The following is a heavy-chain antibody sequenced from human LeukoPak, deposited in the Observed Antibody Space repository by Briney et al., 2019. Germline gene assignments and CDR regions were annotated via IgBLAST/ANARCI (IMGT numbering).Heavy chain of an antibody. D-gene: IGHD5-12*01. CDR3: AKNWESGYDEFDY. CDR1: GFTFSSYA. Sequence: GGSLRLSCAASGFTFSSYAMSWVRQAPGKGLEWVSAISGSGGSTYYADSVKGRFTISRDNSKNTLYLQMNSLRAEDTAVHYCAKNWESGYDEFDYWGQGTLVTVSS. V-gene: IGHV3-23*01. CDR2: ISGSGGST. J-gene: IGHJ4*02.